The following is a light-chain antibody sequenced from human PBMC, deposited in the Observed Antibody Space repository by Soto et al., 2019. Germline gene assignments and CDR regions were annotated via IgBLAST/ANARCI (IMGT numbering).Light chain of an antibody. CDR3: QSYDTSLNGFYV. V-gene: IGLV1-40*01. CDR1: NSNIGTGYD. Sequence: QSVLTQPPSVPGAPGQRVTISCTGSNSNIGTGYDVHWYQQLPGTAPRLVIYGNTKRPSGVPDRFSGSKSGTSASLAITGLQAEDEADYYCQSYDTSLNGFYVFGSGTKVTVL. CDR2: GNT. J-gene: IGLJ1*01.